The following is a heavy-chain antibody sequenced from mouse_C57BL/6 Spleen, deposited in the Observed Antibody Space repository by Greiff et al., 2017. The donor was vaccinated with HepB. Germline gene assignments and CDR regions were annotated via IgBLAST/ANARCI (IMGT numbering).Heavy chain of an antibody. V-gene: IGHV1-22*01. CDR2: INPNNGGT. D-gene: IGHD1-1*02. J-gene: IGHJ2*01. Sequence: EVQLQQPGPELVKPGASVKMSCKASGYTFTDYNMHWVKQSHGKSLEWIGYINPNNGGTSYNQKCKGKATLTVNKSSSTAYMELRSLTSEDSAVYYCARLYGGLDYWGQGTTLTVSS. CDR1: GYTFTDYN. CDR3: ARLYGGLDY.